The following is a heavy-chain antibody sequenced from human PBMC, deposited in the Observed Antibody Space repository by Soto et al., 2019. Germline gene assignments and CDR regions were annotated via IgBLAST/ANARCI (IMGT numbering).Heavy chain of an antibody. CDR1: GDTVSSNSVG. V-gene: IGHV6-1*01. CDR2: TYYRSKWYS. CDR3: ARSYNAALDF. D-gene: IGHD1-20*01. Sequence: SQTLSLTCAISGDTVSSNSVGWNWIRQSPSRGPEWLGRTYYRSKWYSDYAESVRSRIVINTDTSMNQFSLQLNSVTPEDTAVYYCARSYNAALDFWGQGTLVTVSS. J-gene: IGHJ4*02.